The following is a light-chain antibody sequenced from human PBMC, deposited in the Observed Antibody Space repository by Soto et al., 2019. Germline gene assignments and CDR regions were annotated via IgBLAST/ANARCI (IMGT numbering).Light chain of an antibody. CDR1: QSVSSRY. Sequence: EIVLTQSPGTLSLSPGERATLSCRASQSVSSRYLAWYQQKPGQAPRLLIYGASRRATDIPDRFRGSESGTDFTLTISILEPEDFAVYYCQQYDSSPPGLTFGGGTKVEIK. J-gene: IGKJ4*01. V-gene: IGKV3-20*01. CDR2: GAS. CDR3: QQYDSSPPGLT.